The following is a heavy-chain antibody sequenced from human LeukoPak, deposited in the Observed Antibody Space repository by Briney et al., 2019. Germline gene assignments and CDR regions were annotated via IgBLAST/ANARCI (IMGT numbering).Heavy chain of an antibody. CDR1: GFTFSSYA. CDR3: ARGSRDGYNLRGL. J-gene: IGHJ4*02. V-gene: IGHV3-30-3*01. CDR2: ISYDGSNK. Sequence: GGSLRLSCAASGFTFSSYAMHWVRQAPGKGLEWVAVISYDGSNKYYADSVKGRFTISRDNSKNTLYLQMNSLRAEDTAVYYCARGSRDGYNLRGLWGQGTLVTVSS. D-gene: IGHD5-24*01.